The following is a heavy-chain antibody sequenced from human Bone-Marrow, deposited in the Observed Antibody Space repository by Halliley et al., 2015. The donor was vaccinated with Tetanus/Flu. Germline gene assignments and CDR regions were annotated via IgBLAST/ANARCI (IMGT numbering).Heavy chain of an antibody. Sequence: AVSGFRFSDYYMTWIRQAPGKGLEWLAYITGPGTSIYYADSVKGRFTISRDNANNSLYLQMNNLGAEDTAMYYCARPENYWGQGTLVTVSS. CDR1: GFRFSDYY. CDR2: ITGPGTSI. CDR3: ARPENY. V-gene: IGHV3-11*01. J-gene: IGHJ4*02.